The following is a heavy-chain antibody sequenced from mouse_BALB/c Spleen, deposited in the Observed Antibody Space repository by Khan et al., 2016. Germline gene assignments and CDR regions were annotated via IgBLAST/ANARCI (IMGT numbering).Heavy chain of an antibody. CDR3: ARLHYYGRFAY. Sequence: EVQLQESGGGLVQPGGSLKLSCAASGFDFSRYWMSWVRQAPGKGLEWIGEINPDSSTINYTPSLKDKFITSRDNAKNTLYLQMSKVRSEDTALYYCARLHYYGRFAYWGQGTLVTVSA. CDR1: GFDFSRYW. V-gene: IGHV4-1*02. D-gene: IGHD1-2*01. CDR2: INPDSSTI. J-gene: IGHJ3*01.